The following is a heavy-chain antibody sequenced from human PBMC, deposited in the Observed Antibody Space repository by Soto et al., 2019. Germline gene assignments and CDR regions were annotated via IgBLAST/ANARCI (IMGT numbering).Heavy chain of an antibody. CDR1: GGTFSGYA. V-gene: IGHV1-69*13. J-gene: IGHJ6*02. CDR3: AREAGSGPGDV. CDR2: IIPIFGTA. D-gene: IGHD3-10*01. Sequence: GASVKVSCKASGGTFSGYAISWVRQAPGQGLEWMGGIIPIFGTANYAQKFQGRVTITADESTSTAYMELSSLRSEDTAVYYCAREAGSGPGDVWGQGTTVTVSS.